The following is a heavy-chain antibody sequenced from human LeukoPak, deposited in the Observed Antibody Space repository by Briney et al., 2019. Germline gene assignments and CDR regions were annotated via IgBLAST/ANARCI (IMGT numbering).Heavy chain of an antibody. CDR1: GYTFTSYG. CDR2: ISAYNGNT. CDR3: ARRIYGSSPRAAFDI. J-gene: IGHJ3*02. V-gene: IGHV1-18*01. D-gene: IGHD3-10*01. Sequence: PLASVKVSCKASGYTFTSYGISWVRQAPGQGLEWMGWISAYNGNTNYAQKLQGRVTMTTDTSTSTAYMELRSLRSDDTAVYYCARRIYGSSPRAAFDIWGQGTMVTVSS.